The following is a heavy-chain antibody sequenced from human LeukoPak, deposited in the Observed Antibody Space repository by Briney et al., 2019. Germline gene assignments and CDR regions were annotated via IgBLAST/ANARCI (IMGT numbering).Heavy chain of an antibody. CDR2: IRYDGSNK. V-gene: IGHV3-33*01. CDR3: ARTNYGSGRGVYYYYYYMDV. Sequence: GGSLRLSCAASGFTFSSYGMHWVRQAPGKGLEWVAVIRYDGSNKYYADSVKGRFTISRDNSKNTLYLQMNSLRAEDTAVYYCARTNYGSGRGVYYYYYYMDVWRKGTTVTVSS. CDR1: GFTFSSYG. J-gene: IGHJ6*03. D-gene: IGHD3-10*01.